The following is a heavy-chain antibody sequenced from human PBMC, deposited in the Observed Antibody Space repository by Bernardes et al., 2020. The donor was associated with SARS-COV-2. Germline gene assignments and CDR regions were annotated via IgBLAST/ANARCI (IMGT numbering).Heavy chain of an antibody. CDR3: ARGDWQAVAGTLTFYYYYGMDV. D-gene: IGHD6-19*01. J-gene: IGHJ6*02. CDR1: GGSFSGYY. CDR2: INHSGST. Sequence: SETLSLTCAVYGGSFSGYYWSWIRQPPGKGLEWIGEINHSGSTYYNPSLKSRVTISVDTSKNQFSLKLSSVTAADTAVYYCARGDWQAVAGTLTFYYYYGMDVWGQGTTVTVSS. V-gene: IGHV4-34*01.